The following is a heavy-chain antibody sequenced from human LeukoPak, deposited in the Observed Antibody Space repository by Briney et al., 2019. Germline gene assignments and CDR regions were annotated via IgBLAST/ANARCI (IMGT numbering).Heavy chain of an antibody. V-gene: IGHV3-23*01. J-gene: IGHJ4*02. Sequence: PGGSLRLSCAASGFTFSSYGMSWVRQAPGKGLEWVSAISGSGGSTYYADSVKGRFTISRDNSKNTLYLQMNSLRAEDTAVYYCATLYDYVWGSSPFDYWGQGTLVTVSS. CDR2: ISGSGGST. CDR3: ATLYDYVWGSSPFDY. CDR1: GFTFSSYG. D-gene: IGHD3-16*01.